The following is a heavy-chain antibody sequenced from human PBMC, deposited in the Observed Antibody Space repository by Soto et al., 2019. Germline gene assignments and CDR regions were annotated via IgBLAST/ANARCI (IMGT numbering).Heavy chain of an antibody. CDR3: ARDAYLGSGSYAY. CDR1: GFTFSSYG. V-gene: IGHV3-33*01. J-gene: IGHJ4*02. CDR2: IWYDGSNK. Sequence: QVQLVESGGGVVQPGRSLRLSCAASGFTFSSYGMHWVRQAPGKGMEWVALIWYDGSNKNYADSVKGRFTISRDDSKNTLYLQMNSLRADDTAVYYCARDAYLGSGSYAYWGQGTRVTVSS. D-gene: IGHD3-10*01.